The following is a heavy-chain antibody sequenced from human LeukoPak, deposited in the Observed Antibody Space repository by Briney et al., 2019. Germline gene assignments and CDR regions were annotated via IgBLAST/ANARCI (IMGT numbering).Heavy chain of an antibody. CDR3: ARPLFGAISPGY. J-gene: IGHJ4*02. CDR2: IKEDGSET. V-gene: IGHV3-7*01. CDR1: GFTFNRNA. D-gene: IGHD3-10*01. Sequence: GGSLRLSCAASGFTFNRNAISWVRQAPGRGLEWVANIKEDGSETFYGDSVKGRFTISRDNAENSLNLQMNNLRPEDTAMYYCARPLFGAISPGYWGQGTLVTVSS.